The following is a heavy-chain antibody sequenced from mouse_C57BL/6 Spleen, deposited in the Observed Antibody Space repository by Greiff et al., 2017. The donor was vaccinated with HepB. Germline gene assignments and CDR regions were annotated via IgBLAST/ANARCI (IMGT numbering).Heavy chain of an antibody. CDR3: ARKYGSSHWYFDV. Sequence: VQLQQSGAELVRPGASVKLSCKASGYTFTDYYINWVKQRPGQGLEWIARIYPGRGNTYYNEKFKGKATLTAEKSSSTAYMQRSSLTSEDSAVYFCARKYGSSHWYFDVWGTGTTVTVSS. CDR1: GYTFTDYY. D-gene: IGHD1-1*01. J-gene: IGHJ1*03. CDR2: IYPGRGNT. V-gene: IGHV1-76*01.